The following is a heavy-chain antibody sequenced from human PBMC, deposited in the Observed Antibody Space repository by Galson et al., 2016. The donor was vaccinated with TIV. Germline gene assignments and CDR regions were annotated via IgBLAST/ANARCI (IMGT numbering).Heavy chain of an antibody. J-gene: IGHJ4*02. CDR1: GYTFINYE. Sequence: SVKVSCKAAGYTFINYEINWVRQATGQGLGWMGWMNPNSGNRAYAQKFKGRVTMTRDTSTSTAYMELSTLTSEDTAIYYCARGLGSSGSDYWGQGTLVTVST. D-gene: IGHD3-22*01. CDR2: MNPNSGNR. CDR3: ARGLGSSGSDY. V-gene: IGHV1-8*02.